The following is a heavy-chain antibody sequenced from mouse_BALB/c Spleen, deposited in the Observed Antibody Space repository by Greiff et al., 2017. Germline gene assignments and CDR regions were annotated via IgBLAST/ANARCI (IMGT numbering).Heavy chain of an antibody. V-gene: IGHV5-15*02. CDR2: ISNLAYSI. Sequence: EVKLVESGGGLVQPGGSRKLSCAASGFTFSDYGMAWVRQAPGKGPEWVAFISNLAYSIYYADTVTGRFTISRENAKNTLYLEMSSLRSEDTAMYYCARPLHDYDEGGFAYWGQGTLVTVSA. CDR1: GFTFSDYG. J-gene: IGHJ3*01. CDR3: ARPLHDYDEGGFAY. D-gene: IGHD2-4*01.